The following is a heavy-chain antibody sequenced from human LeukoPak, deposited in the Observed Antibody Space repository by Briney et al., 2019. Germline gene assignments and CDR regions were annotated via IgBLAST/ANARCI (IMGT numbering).Heavy chain of an antibody. Sequence: AAVKVSCKASGYTFTHHGITWVRQAPGQGLEWMGWISAYNGDTIYAQKVQGRVTMTTDTSTTKAYMELRSLTSDDTALYYCARDPSNTSGRYQYFDLWGRGTLVTVSS. CDR1: GYTFTHHG. D-gene: IGHD6-19*01. J-gene: IGHJ2*01. V-gene: IGHV1-18*01. CDR3: ARDPSNTSGRYQYFDL. CDR2: ISAYNGDT.